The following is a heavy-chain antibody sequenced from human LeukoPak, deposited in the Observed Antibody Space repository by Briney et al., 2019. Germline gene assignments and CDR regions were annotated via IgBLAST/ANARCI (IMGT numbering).Heavy chain of an antibody. CDR3: ARQFYGSGSYYIMPRFDP. V-gene: IGHV4-59*08. J-gene: IGHJ5*02. D-gene: IGHD3-10*01. CDR2: IYYSGST. CDR1: GGPISNYY. Sequence: SETLSLTCTVSGGPISNYYWSWIRQPPGKGLEWIGYIYYSGSTNYNPSLKSRVTISVDTSKNQFSLKLSSVTAADTAVYYCARQFYGSGSYYIMPRFDPWGQGTLVTVSS.